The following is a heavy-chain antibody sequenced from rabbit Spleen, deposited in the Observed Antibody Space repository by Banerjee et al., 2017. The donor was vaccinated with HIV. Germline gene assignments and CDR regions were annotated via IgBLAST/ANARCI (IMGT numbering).Heavy chain of an antibody. D-gene: IGHD4-2*01. Sequence: EQLKESGGGLVQPEGSLTLTCMSSGLDFSSSYWICWVRQAPGKGLEWIACIDTGRRGTTYYASWAKGRFTISRTSSTTVTLQMTSLTAADTATYFCARDSAGREDFNLWGPGTLVTVS. V-gene: IGHV1S45*01. J-gene: IGHJ4*01. CDR1: GLDFSSSYW. CDR2: IDTGRRGTT. CDR3: ARDSAGREDFNL.